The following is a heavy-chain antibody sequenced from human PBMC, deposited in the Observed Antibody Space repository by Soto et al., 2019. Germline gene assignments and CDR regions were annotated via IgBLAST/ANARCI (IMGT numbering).Heavy chain of an antibody. J-gene: IGHJ4*02. D-gene: IGHD3-10*01. Sequence: SETLSLTCTVSGGSVSSGSYYWSWIRQPPGKGLEWIGYIYYSGSTNYNPSLKSRVTISVDTSKNQFSLKLSSVTAADTAVYYCAGVKIWFGELSFDYWGQGTLVTVSS. V-gene: IGHV4-61*01. CDR2: IYYSGST. CDR3: AGVKIWFGELSFDY. CDR1: GGSVSSGSYY.